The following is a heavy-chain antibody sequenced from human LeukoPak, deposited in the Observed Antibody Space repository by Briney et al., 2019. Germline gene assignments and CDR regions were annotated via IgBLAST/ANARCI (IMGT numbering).Heavy chain of an antibody. J-gene: IGHJ6*02. CDR2: ISAYNGNT. D-gene: IGHD2-15*01. CDR3: ARGLGEDMEGYYGMDV. V-gene: IGHV1-18*04. Sequence: ASVKVSCKASGYTFTSYGISWVRQAPGQGLEWMGWISAYNGNTNYAQKLQGRVTMTTDTSTSTAYMELRSLRSEDTAVYYCARGLGEDMEGYYGMDVWGQGTTVTVSS. CDR1: GYTFTSYG.